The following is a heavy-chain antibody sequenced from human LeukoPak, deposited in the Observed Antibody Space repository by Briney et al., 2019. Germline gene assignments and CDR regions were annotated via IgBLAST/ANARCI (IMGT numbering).Heavy chain of an antibody. Sequence: GESLKISCKVSGYSFTRYWIDWVRQMPGKGLEWMGTVYPGDSDTRYSPSFQGQVTISADKSISTAYLQWSSLKASDTAMYYCARRYYYDSSDYYFGGYFDDWGQGTLVTVSS. CDR2: VYPGDSDT. CDR1: GYSFTRYW. J-gene: IGHJ4*02. V-gene: IGHV5-51*01. CDR3: ARRYYYDSSDYYFGGYFDD. D-gene: IGHD3-22*01.